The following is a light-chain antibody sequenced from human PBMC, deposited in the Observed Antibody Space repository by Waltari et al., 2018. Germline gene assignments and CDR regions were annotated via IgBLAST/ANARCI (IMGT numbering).Light chain of an antibody. CDR2: ASS. J-gene: IGKJ4*01. Sequence: DIQMTQSPSSLSASVGDRLTISCRASQDISNSLAWYQQLPGKVPKLLISASSALQSGVPSRFSGSGSGSDFTLTISSLQAEDVAVYYCQQYCSSPLTFGGGTKVEIK. V-gene: IGKV1-27*01. CDR1: QDISNS. CDR3: QQYCSSPLT.